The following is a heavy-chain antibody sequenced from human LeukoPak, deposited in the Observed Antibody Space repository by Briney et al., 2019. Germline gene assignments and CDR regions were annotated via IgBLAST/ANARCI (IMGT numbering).Heavy chain of an antibody. CDR1: GFSFTSYW. V-gene: IGHV5-51*01. Sequence: GESLKISCKGSGFSFTSYWIGWVRQMPGKGLEWMGIIYPGDSNTRYSPSFQGQVTISADKSISTAYLQWSSLKASGTAMYYCARGPRYSSGGSCYSWFDPWGQGTLVTVSS. D-gene: IGHD2-15*01. J-gene: IGHJ5*02. CDR3: ARGPRYSSGGSCYSWFDP. CDR2: IYPGDSNT.